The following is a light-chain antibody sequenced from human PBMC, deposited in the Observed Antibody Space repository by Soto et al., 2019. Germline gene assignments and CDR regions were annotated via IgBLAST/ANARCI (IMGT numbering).Light chain of an antibody. CDR3: QQYHNWPLT. J-gene: IGKJ4*01. V-gene: IGKV3-15*01. CDR2: GAS. Sequence: EIVMTQSPATLSVSPGERATLSCRASQSVSNNLAWYQQKPGQAPRLLIYGASTRATDIAARFSGSGSRTEFTLTISSLPSEDFAIYYCQQYHNWPLTFGGGTKVEIK. CDR1: QSVSNN.